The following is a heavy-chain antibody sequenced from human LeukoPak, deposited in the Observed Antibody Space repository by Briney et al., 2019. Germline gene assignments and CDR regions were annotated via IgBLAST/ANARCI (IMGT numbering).Heavy chain of an antibody. CDR2: IKSGAGT. J-gene: IGHJ4*02. CDR3: ARRRGGFGEGDFDY. CDR1: GFTANTKN. D-gene: IGHD3-10*01. Sequence: GGSLRLSCAASGFTANTKNMYWVRQAPGKGLEWVSSIKSGAGTHYADSVRGSFTTSRDDSKNTLYLQMNSLRVDDTAVYYCARRRGGFGEGDFDYWGQGTLVTASS. V-gene: IGHV3-66*04.